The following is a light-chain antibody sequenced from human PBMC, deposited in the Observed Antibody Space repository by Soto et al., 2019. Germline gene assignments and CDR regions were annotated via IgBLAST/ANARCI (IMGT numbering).Light chain of an antibody. J-gene: IGKJ1*01. V-gene: IGKV3-20*01. Sequence: EIVLTQSPGTLSLSPGERATLSCRASQSVSSSYLAWYQQKPGQARRLLICGASSRATGIPDRFSGSGSGTDFTLTISRLEPEDFAVYYCQHYRSSPGTFRQGSKVEIK. CDR2: GAS. CDR1: QSVSSSY. CDR3: QHYRSSPGT.